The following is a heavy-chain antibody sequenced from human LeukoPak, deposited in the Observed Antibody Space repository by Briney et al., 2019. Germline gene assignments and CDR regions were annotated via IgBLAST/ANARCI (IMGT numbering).Heavy chain of an antibody. Sequence: PGGSLRLSCAASGFTFSSYEMNWVRQAPGKGLEWVSYISSSGSTIYYADSVKGRFTISRDNAKNSLYLQMNSLRAEDTAVYYCARDPGCSGGSCHSSFDYWGQGTLVTVSS. CDR2: ISSSGSTI. CDR1: GFTFSSYE. J-gene: IGHJ4*02. D-gene: IGHD2-15*01. CDR3: ARDPGCSGGSCHSSFDY. V-gene: IGHV3-48*03.